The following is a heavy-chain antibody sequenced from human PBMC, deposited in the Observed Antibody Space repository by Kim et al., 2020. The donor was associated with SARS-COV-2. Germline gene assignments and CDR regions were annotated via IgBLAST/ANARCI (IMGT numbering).Heavy chain of an antibody. CDR2: KWYN. CDR3: ARSAGGIDY. D-gene: IGHD1-1*01. V-gene: IGHV6-1*01. J-gene: IGHJ4*02. Sequence: KWYNEYVGAVRSRLIINRDTSKNQFSLQLRSVTPEDTAIYYCARSAGGIDYWGQGTLVTVSS.